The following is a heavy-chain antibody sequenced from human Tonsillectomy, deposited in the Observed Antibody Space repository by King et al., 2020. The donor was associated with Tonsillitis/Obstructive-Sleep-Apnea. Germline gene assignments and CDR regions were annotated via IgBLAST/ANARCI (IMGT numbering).Heavy chain of an antibody. CDR2: INHSGST. D-gene: IGHD6-19*01. CDR3: ASVAVAGTGWFDP. Sequence: VQLQQWGAGLLKPSETLSLTCAVYGGSFSGYYWSWIRQPPGKGLEWIGEINHSGSTNYNPSLKSRVTISVDTSKNQFSLTLSSVTAAATAVYYFASVAVAGTGWFDPWGQGTLVTVSS. CDR1: GGSFSGYY. J-gene: IGHJ5*02. V-gene: IGHV4-34*01.